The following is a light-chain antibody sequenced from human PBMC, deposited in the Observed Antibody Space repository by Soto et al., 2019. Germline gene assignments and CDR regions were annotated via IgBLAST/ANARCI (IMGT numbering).Light chain of an antibody. CDR1: QSVSSSY. CDR3: QQYGSSLLT. J-gene: IGKJ3*01. CDR2: GAS. Sequence: EIVLTQSPGTLSLSPGERATLSCRASQSVSSSYLAWCQQKPGQAPRLLIYGASSRATGIPDRFSGSGSGTDFTLTISRLEPEDFAVYYCQQYGSSLLTFGPGTKVDIK. V-gene: IGKV3-20*01.